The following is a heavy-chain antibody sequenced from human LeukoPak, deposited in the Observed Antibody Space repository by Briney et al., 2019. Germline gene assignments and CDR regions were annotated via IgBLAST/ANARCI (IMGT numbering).Heavy chain of an antibody. D-gene: IGHD3-10*01. Sequence: RGSLRLSCAASGYTFSGYAMSWVRQAPGKGLEWVSAISGSTGTIYYADSVKGRFTISRDNSKNTLYLQMKSLRAEDTAVYHCARIKGYFDSGNYYGFFDYWGQGTLVTVSS. CDR1: GYTFSGYA. V-gene: IGHV3-23*01. CDR2: ISGSTGTI. CDR3: ARIKGYFDSGNYYGFFDY. J-gene: IGHJ4*02.